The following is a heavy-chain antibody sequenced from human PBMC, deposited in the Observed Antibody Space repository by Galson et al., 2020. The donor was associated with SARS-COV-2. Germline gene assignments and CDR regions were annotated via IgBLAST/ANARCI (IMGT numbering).Heavy chain of an antibody. CDR2: IYYSGST. Sequence: ASETLSLTCTVSGGSISSGGYYWSWIRQHPGKGLEWIGYIYYSGSTYYNPSRKSRVTISVDTSKNQFSLKLSSVTAADTAVYYCARRLTYCSSTSCYAGWFDPWGQGTLVTVSS. J-gene: IGHJ5*02. D-gene: IGHD2-2*01. V-gene: IGHV4-31*03. CDR1: GGSISSGGYY. CDR3: ARRLTYCSSTSCYAGWFDP.